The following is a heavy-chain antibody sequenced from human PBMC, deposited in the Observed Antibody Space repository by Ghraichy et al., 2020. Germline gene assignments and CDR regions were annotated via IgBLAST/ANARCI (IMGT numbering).Heavy chain of an antibody. CDR2: IYYTGST. CDR1: GGSIISSRYF. Sequence: SETLSLTCSVSGGSIISSRYFWGCLLQPPGKGLEWIGSIYYTGSTYYTPSLKSRVTISVDTSKNQFSLRVNSVTAADTAVYYCVSYSSTSYYYGLDVWGQGTTVTVTS. D-gene: IGHD6-13*01. CDR3: VSYSSTSYYYGLDV. V-gene: IGHV4-39*01. J-gene: IGHJ6*02.